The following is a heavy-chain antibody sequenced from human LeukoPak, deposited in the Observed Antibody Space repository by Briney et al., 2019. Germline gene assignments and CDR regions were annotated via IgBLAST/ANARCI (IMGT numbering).Heavy chain of an antibody. Sequence: ASVKVSCKASGYTFTSYDINWVRQATGQGLEWMGWMNPNSGNTGYAQKFQGRVTMTRHTSISTAYMELSSLRSEDTAVYYCARVSLERRPSRTNNLDNWGQGTLVTVSS. D-gene: IGHD1-1*01. V-gene: IGHV1-8*01. CDR2: MNPNSGNT. CDR1: GYTFTSYD. CDR3: ARVSLERRPSRTNNLDN. J-gene: IGHJ4*02.